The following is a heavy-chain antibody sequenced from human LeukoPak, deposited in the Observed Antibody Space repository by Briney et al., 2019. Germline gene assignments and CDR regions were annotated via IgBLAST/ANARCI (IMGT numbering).Heavy chain of an antibody. Sequence: GGSLRLSCAASGFTFSNYAMSWVRQAPGKWLEWVSGISGSGASTYYPDSMKGRFTISRDNSKNTLYLQMNSLRAEDTAVYYCAKDPWELLLLIDYWGQGTLVTVSS. V-gene: IGHV3-23*01. D-gene: IGHD1-26*01. CDR3: AKDPWELLLLIDY. CDR1: GFTFSNYA. J-gene: IGHJ4*02. CDR2: ISGSGAST.